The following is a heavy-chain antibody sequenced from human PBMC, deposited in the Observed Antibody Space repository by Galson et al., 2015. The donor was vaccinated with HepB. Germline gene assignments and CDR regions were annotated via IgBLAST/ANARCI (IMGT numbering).Heavy chain of an antibody. D-gene: IGHD3-22*01. J-gene: IGHJ4*02. CDR1: GFTFSSYG. Sequence: SLRLSCAASGFTFSSYGMHWVRLAPGKGLEWVAVISYDGSNKYYADSVKGRFTISRDNSKNTLYLQMNSLRAEDTAVYYCANLYYYDSSGYYPPVDYWGQGTLVTVSS. CDR2: ISYDGSNK. V-gene: IGHV3-30*18. CDR3: ANLYYYDSSGYYPPVDY.